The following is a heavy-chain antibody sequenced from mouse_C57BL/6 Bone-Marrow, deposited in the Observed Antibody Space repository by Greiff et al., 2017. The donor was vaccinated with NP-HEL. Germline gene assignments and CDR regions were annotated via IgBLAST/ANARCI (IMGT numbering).Heavy chain of an antibody. V-gene: IGHV2-3*01. CDR2: IWGDGST. CDR3: AKQDSATVVATDYAMDY. CDR1: GFSLTSYG. D-gene: IGHD1-1*01. Sequence: QVHVKQSGPGLVQPSQSLSITCTVSGFSLTSYGVHWVRQSPGKGLEWLGVIWGDGSTNYHSALISRLSISKDNSKSHGFLKLNSLQTDDTATYDCAKQDSATVVATDYAMDYWGQGTSVTVAS. J-gene: IGHJ4*01.